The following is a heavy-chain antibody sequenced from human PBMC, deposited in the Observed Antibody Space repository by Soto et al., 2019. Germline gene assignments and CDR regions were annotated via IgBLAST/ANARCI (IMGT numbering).Heavy chain of an antibody. CDR1: GFTFSSYS. D-gene: IGHD5-18*01. CDR2: ISSSSSYI. CDR3: ARDGGRGIQLWPNYYYYYGMDV. J-gene: IGHJ6*02. Sequence: EVQLVESGGGLVKPGGSLRLSCAASGFTFSSYSMNWVRQAPGKGLEWVSSISSSSSYIYYADSVKGRFTISRDNAKNSLYLQMNSLRAEDTAVYYCARDGGRGIQLWPNYYYYYGMDVWGQGTTVTVSS. V-gene: IGHV3-21*01.